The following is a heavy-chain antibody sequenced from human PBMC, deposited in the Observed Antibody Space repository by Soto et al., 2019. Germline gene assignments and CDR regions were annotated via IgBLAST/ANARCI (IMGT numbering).Heavy chain of an antibody. V-gene: IGHV4-30-2*01. D-gene: IGHD4-4*01. CDR1: GGSISSGGYS. Sequence: LSLTCAVSGGSISSGGYSWSWIRQPPGKGLEWIGYIYHSGSTYYNPSLKSRVTISVDRSKNQSSLKLSSVTAADTAVYYCARGMTTVTTIDYWGQGTLVTVSS. CDR3: ARGMTTVTTIDY. J-gene: IGHJ4*02. CDR2: IYHSGST.